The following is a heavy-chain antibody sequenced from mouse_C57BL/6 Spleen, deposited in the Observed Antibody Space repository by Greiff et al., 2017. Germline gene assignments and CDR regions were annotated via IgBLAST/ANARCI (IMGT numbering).Heavy chain of an antibody. J-gene: IGHJ3*01. CDR2: IYPSDSET. D-gene: IGHD1-1*01. Sequence: QVHVKQPGAELVRPGSSVKLSCKASGYTFTSYWMDWVKQRPGQGLEWIGNIYPSDSETHYNQKFKDKATLTVDKSSSTAYMQLSSLTSEDSAVYYCARSHGSSPAWFAYWGQGTLVTVSA. CDR1: GYTFTSYW. V-gene: IGHV1-61*01. CDR3: ARSHGSSPAWFAY.